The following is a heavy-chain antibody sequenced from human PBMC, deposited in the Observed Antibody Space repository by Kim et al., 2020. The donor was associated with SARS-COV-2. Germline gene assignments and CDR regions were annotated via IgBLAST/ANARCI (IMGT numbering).Heavy chain of an antibody. Sequence: DTRYSPSFQGQVTISADKSISTAYLQWSSLKASDTAMYYCARPGGSYSDYWRQGTLVTVSS. CDR2: DT. V-gene: IGHV5-51*01. J-gene: IGHJ4*02. D-gene: IGHD1-26*01. CDR3: ARPGGSYSDY.